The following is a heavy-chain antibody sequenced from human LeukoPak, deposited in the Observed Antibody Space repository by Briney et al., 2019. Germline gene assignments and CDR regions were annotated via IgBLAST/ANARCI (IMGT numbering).Heavy chain of an antibody. J-gene: IGHJ4*02. D-gene: IGHD2-15*01. CDR2: ISGSGGST. V-gene: IGHV3-23*01. CDR3: AHGGPGYYFDY. Sequence: SAISGSGGSTYYADSVKGRFTISRDNSKNTLYLQMNSLRAEDTAVYYCAHGGPGYYFDYWGQGTLVTVSS.